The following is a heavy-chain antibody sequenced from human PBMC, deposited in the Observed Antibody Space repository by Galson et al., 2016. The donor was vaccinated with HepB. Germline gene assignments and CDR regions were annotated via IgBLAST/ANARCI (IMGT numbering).Heavy chain of an antibody. CDR3: ARVTAYSGYDSTYYYGMDV. J-gene: IGHJ6*02. D-gene: IGHD5-12*01. CDR2: TYYRSKWFN. CDR1: GDSVSNNTAT. Sequence: CAISGDSVSNNTATWNWIRQSPSRGLEWLGRTYYRSKWFNDYAFSVKSRIIINPDTAKNQFSLELNSVTPEDTAVYYCARVTAYSGYDSTYYYGMDVLGQGTTVTVSS. V-gene: IGHV6-1*01.